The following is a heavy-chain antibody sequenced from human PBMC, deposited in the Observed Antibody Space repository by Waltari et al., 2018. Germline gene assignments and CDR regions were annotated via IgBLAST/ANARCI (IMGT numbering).Heavy chain of an antibody. V-gene: IGHV1-46*01. CDR2: IIPSGGAT. Sequence: QARMFQAGAEVKKTGAYVRASGKASRYPFPNHAGHRVRQEPGQGLEWMGMIIPSGGATHYAQKFQGRVTMTRDTSTSTLYMDLSSLRSDDTAVYYCARESTSTGDGGLDYWGQGTLVTVSS. CDR1: RYPFPNHA. CDR3: ARESTSTGDGGLDY. D-gene: IGHD7-27*01. J-gene: IGHJ4*02.